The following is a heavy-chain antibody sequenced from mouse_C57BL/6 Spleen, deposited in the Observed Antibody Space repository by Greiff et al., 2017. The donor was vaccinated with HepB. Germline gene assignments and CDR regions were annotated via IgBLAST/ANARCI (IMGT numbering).Heavy chain of an antibody. D-gene: IGHD3-2*02. J-gene: IGHJ2*01. CDR3: ARKGTDSSGYVDY. CDR2: IDPSDSET. V-gene: IGHV1-52*01. Sequence: QVQLQQPGAELVRPGSSVKLSCKASGYTFTSYWMHWVKQRPIQGLEWIGNIDPSDSETHYNQKFKDKATLTVDKSSSTAYLQLSSLTSEDSAVYYWARKGTDSSGYVDYGGQGTTLTVSS. CDR1: GYTFTSYW.